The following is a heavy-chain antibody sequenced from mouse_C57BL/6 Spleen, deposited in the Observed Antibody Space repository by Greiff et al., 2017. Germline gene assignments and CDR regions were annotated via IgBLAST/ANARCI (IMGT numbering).Heavy chain of an antibody. CDR1: GYTFTSYW. D-gene: IGHD1-1*01. V-gene: IGHV1-69*01. J-gene: IGHJ2*01. Sequence: QVQLQQPGAELVMPGASVKLSCKASGYTFTSYWMHWVKQRPGQGLEWIGEIDPSDSYTNYNQKFKGKSTLTVDKSSSTAYMQLSSLTSEDSAVYYCARFKGSSYYFDYWGQGTTLTVSS. CDR3: ARFKGSSYYFDY. CDR2: IDPSDSYT.